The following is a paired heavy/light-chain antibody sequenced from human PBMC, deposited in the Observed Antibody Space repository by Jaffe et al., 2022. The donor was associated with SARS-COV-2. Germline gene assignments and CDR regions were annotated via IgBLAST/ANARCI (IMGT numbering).Light chain of an antibody. V-gene: IGLV3-10*01. CDR2: EDS. CDR3: HSTDSSDHHWV. J-gene: IGLJ3*02. CDR1: ALPRKY. Sequence: SYELTQPPSVSVSPGQMARITCSGDALPRKYAYWFQQRSGQAPVLVIYEDSKRPSGIPDRFSGSSSGTMATLTISGAQVEDEGDYYCHSTDSSDHHWVFGGGTKLTVL.
Heavy chain of an antibody. CDR1: GFTFSSYG. CDR3: ARDHAFNSGSYEFISERT. D-gene: IGHD3-10*01. CDR2: IWYDGSNK. Sequence: QVQLVESGGGVVQPGRSLRLSCAASGFTFSSYGMHWVRQAPGKGLEWVALIWYDGSNKYFADSVKGRFTISRDNSNNTLFLQMNSLRAEDTAVYYCARDHAFNSGSYEFISERTWGQGTLVTVSS. J-gene: IGHJ4*02. V-gene: IGHV3-33*01.